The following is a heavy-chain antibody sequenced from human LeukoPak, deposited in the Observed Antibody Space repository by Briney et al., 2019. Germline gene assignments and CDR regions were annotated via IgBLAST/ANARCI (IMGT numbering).Heavy chain of an antibody. Sequence: GGSLRLSCAASGFTFSDYSMNWVRQAPGEGLGWVSSISSSSTYIFYADSLKGRFTISRDNAKNSLYLQMDSLRAEDTAVYYCARSNMDTAMITRSIGVWGQGTLVTASS. D-gene: IGHD5-18*01. V-gene: IGHV3-21*01. CDR1: GFTFSDYS. J-gene: IGHJ4*02. CDR2: ISSSSTYI. CDR3: ARSNMDTAMITRSIGV.